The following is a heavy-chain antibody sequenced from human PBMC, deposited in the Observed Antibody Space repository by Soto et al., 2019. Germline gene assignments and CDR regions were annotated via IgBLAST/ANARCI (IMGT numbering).Heavy chain of an antibody. V-gene: IGHV4-59*01. Sequence: PSETLSLTCTGSGVTLSGDYGSWIRQTPGKTLEWIGFIYFNGTTNYNPSLKSRVTISLDMSKHQFSLKLRSVTATDTAVYHCARGKGTHKYWGRGTLVTVSS. CDR1: GVTLSGDY. CDR2: IYFNGTT. CDR3: ARGKGTHKY. D-gene: IGHD3-10*01. J-gene: IGHJ4*02.